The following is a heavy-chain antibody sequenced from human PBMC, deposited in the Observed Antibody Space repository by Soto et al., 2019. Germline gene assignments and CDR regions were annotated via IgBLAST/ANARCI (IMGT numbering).Heavy chain of an antibody. V-gene: IGHV4-31*03. CDR3: ARAGAEQLQNWFDP. CDR1: GGSISSGGYY. D-gene: IGHD1-26*01. Sequence: ASETLSLTCTVSGGSISSGGYYWSWIRQHPGKGLEWIGYIYYSGSTYYNPSLKSRVTISVDTSKNQFSLKLSSVTAADTAVYYCARAGAEQLQNWFDPWGQGTLVTVSS. J-gene: IGHJ5*02. CDR2: IYYSGST.